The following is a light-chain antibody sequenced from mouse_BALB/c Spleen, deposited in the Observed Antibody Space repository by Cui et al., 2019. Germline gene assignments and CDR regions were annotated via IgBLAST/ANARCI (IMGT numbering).Light chain of an antibody. CDR1: SSVSY. J-gene: IGKJ1*01. CDR2: DTS. Sequence: HIVLTQPPAIMSASPGEKVTMTCSASSSVSYMYWYQQKPGSSPRLLIYDTSNLASGVPVRFSGSGSGTSYSLTISRMEAEDAATYYCQQWSSYPRTFGGGTKLEIK. CDR3: QQWSSYPRT. V-gene: IGKV4-55*01.